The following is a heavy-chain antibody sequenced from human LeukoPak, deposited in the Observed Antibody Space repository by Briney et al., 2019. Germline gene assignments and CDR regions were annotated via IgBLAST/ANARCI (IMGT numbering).Heavy chain of an antibody. J-gene: IGHJ5*02. D-gene: IGHD2-2*02. Sequence: SETLSLTCTVSGGSISSSSYYWGWIRQPPGKGLEWIGSIYYSGSTYYNPSLKSRVTISVGTSKNQFSLKLSSVTAADTAVYYCARDDIVVVPAAITDNWFDPWGQGTLVTVSS. V-gene: IGHV4-39*07. CDR1: GGSISSSSYY. CDR3: ARDDIVVVPAAITDNWFDP. CDR2: IYYSGST.